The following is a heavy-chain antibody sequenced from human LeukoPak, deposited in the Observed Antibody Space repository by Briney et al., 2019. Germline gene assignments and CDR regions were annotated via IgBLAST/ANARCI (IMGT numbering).Heavy chain of an antibody. CDR3: ARDTRWLQSYYFDY. D-gene: IGHD5-24*01. J-gene: IGHJ4*02. Sequence: GGSLRLSCAASGFTFSSYGMHWARQAPGKGLEWVAVIWYDGSNKYYADSVKGRFTISRDNSKNTLYLQMNSLRAEDTAVYYCARDTRWLQSYYFDYWGQGTLVTVSS. CDR1: GFTFSSYG. V-gene: IGHV3-33*01. CDR2: IWYDGSNK.